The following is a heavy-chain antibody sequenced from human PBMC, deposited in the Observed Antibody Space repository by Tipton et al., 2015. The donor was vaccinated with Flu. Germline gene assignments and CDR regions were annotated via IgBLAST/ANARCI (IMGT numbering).Heavy chain of an antibody. CDR2: IYYSGST. CDR3: ARQKGGISSGYYYYFDY. Sequence: TLSLTCTVSGDSISSSSYYWGWIRQPPGEGLEWIGSIYYSGSTYYNPSLESRVTISLDTSKKQFSLKLSSVTAADTAVYYCARQKGGISSGYYYYFDYWGQETLVTVSS. CDR1: GDSISSSSYY. J-gene: IGHJ4*02. V-gene: IGHV4-39*07. D-gene: IGHD3-22*01.